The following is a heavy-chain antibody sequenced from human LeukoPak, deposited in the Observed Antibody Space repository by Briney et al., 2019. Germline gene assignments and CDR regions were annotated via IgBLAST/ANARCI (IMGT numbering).Heavy chain of an antibody. V-gene: IGHV1-8*02. CDR1: GDTLIIND. J-gene: IGHJ3*02. Sequence: ASVKVSCKASGDTLIINDINWVRQATGQGLEWMGWMNPNSGNTGYAQKFQGRVTVTRNISITTAYMELTDLRSEDTAVYYCARVTAAGTWTFDIWGQGTTVTVSS. CDR3: ARVTAAGTWTFDI. CDR2: MNPNSGNT. D-gene: IGHD6-13*01.